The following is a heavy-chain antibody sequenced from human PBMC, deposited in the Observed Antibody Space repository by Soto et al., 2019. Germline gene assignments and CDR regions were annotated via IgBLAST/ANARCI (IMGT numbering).Heavy chain of an antibody. CDR1: GGTFSSYA. V-gene: IGHV1-69*01. J-gene: IGHJ6*02. CDR2: IIPIFGTA. CDR3: ARSQGGSSSLDIYYYYYYGMDV. Sequence: QVQLVQSGAEVKKPGSSVKVSCKAPGGTFSSYAISWVRQAPGQGLEWMGGIIPIFGTAKYAQKFQGRVTLTADESTRSGYIELSSLRSEDTAVYYCARSQGGSSSLDIYYYYYYGMDVWGQGTTVTVSS. D-gene: IGHD2-15*01.